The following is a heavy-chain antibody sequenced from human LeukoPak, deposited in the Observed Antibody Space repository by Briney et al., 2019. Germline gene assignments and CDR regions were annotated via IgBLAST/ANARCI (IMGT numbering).Heavy chain of an antibody. V-gene: IGHV4-4*09. CDR3: ARGLSAGTTLYYYYYMDV. CDR2: IYTSGST. J-gene: IGHJ6*03. Sequence: SETLSLTCTVSGGSISSYYWSWIRQPPGKGLEWIGYIYTSGSTNYSPSLKSRVTISVDTSKNQFSLKLSSVTAADTAVYYCARGLSAGTTLYYYYYMDVWGKGTTVTVSS. CDR1: GGSISSYY. D-gene: IGHD1-1*01.